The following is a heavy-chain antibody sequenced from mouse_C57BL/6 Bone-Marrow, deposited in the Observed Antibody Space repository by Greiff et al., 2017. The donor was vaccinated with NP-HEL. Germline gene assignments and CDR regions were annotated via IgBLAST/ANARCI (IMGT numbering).Heavy chain of an antibody. Sequence: VKLMESGAELVRPGASVKLSCKASGYTFTDYYINWVKQRPGQGLVWIARIYPGSGNTYYNEKFKGKATLTAEKSSSTAYMQLSSLTSEDSAVYFCAGGRGSSYFDYWGQGTTLTVSS. V-gene: IGHV1-76*01. J-gene: IGHJ2*01. D-gene: IGHD1-1*01. CDR1: GYTFTDYY. CDR2: IYPGSGNT. CDR3: AGGRGSSYFDY.